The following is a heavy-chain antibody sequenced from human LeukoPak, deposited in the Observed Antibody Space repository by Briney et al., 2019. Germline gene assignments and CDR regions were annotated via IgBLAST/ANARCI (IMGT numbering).Heavy chain of an antibody. CDR3: ARELGYCSGGSCSRFLDP. V-gene: IGHV4-34*01. CDR2: INQSGST. D-gene: IGHD2-15*01. J-gene: IGHJ5*02. Sequence: PSETLSLTCAVYGGSFSDYYWSWIRQPPGKGLEWIGEINQSGSTNYNSSLKSRVTISVDTSKNQFSLKLSSVTAADTAVYYCARELGYCSGGSCSRFLDPWGQGILVTVSS. CDR1: GGSFSDYY.